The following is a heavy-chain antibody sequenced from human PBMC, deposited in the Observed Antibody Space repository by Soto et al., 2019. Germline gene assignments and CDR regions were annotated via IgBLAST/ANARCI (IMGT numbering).Heavy chain of an antibody. CDR1: GYTFNSYA. D-gene: IGHD3-10*01. J-gene: IGHJ5*02. Sequence: ASVKVSCKTSGYTFNSYAMHWVRQAPGQRLEWMGWINAGNGNTKYSQKFQGRVTITRDTSASTAYMELSSLRSEDTAVYYCARVPGLWFGEFGLWGQGTLVTVSS. CDR3: ARVPGLWFGEFGL. V-gene: IGHV1-3*01. CDR2: INAGNGNT.